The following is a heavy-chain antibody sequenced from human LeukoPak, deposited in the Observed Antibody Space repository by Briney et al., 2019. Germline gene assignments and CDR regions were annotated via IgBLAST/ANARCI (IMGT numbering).Heavy chain of an antibody. V-gene: IGHV1-46*01. J-gene: IGHJ5*02. Sequence: ASVKVSCKAFGYTFTSNYMHWVRQAPGQGPEWMGVISPSGGSTTYAQKFQGRVTLTRDMSTSTDYLELSSLRSEDTAVYYCARDNSVGDIAWWFDPWGQGTLVTVST. D-gene: IGHD3-10*01. CDR2: ISPSGGST. CDR3: ARDNSVGDIAWWFDP. CDR1: GYTFTSNY.